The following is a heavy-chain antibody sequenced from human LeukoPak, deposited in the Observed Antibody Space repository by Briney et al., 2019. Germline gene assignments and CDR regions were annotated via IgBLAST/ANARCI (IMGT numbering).Heavy chain of an antibody. Sequence: SETLSLTCAVYGGSFSGYYWSWIRRPPGKGLEWIGEINHSGSTKYNPSLKSRVTISVDTSKNQFSLKLSSVTAADTAVYYCAKTNYDILTGYFAFDIWGQGTMVTVSS. CDR2: INHSGST. CDR1: GGSFSGYY. CDR3: AKTNYDILTGYFAFDI. V-gene: IGHV4-34*01. J-gene: IGHJ3*02. D-gene: IGHD3-9*01.